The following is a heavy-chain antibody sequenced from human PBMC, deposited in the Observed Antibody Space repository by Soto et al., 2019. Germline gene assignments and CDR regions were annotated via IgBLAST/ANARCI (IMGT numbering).Heavy chain of an antibody. J-gene: IGHJ4*02. Sequence: SETLSLTCDVYGGSFSGSCWSWIRQPPGKGLEWIGEISHGGTTNYNPSLKSRVTISVDTSRNQFSLKLSSVTAADTAIYYCATYGANSHYWGQGTLVTVSS. V-gene: IGHV4-34*01. CDR1: GGSFSGSC. CDR2: ISHGGTT. CDR3: ATYGANSHY. D-gene: IGHD4-17*01.